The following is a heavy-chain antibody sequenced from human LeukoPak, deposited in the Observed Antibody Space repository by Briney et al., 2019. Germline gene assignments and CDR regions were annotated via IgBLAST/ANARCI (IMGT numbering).Heavy chain of an antibody. V-gene: IGHV3-30*02. D-gene: IGHD5/OR15-5a*01. CDR3: AKEKTVSDAFDI. CDR1: GFTFSSYG. CDR2: IRYDGSNK. Sequence: GGSLRLSCAASGFTFSSYGMHWVRQAPGKGLEWVAFIRYDGSNKYYADSVKGRFTISRDNSKNTLYLQMNSLRAEDTAVYYCAKEKTVSDAFDIWGQGTMVTVSS. J-gene: IGHJ3*02.